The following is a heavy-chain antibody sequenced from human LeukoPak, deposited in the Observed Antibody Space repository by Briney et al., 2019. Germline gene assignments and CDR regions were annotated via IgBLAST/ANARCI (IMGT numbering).Heavy chain of an antibody. CDR2: ISGSGGST. V-gene: IGHV3-23*01. J-gene: IGHJ4*02. CDR3: AKDQGGYVQAGIDY. CDR1: GFTFSSYA. Sequence: GGSLRLSCAASGFTFSSYAMSWVRQAPGKGLEWVSAISGSGGSTYYADSVKGGFTISRDNSKNTLYLQMNSLRAEDTAVYYCAKDQGGYVQAGIDYWGQGTLVTVSS. D-gene: IGHD5-12*01.